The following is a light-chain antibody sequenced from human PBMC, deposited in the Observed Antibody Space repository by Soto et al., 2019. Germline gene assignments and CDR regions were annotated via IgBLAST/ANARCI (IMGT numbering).Light chain of an antibody. V-gene: IGLV2-14*01. CDR3: SSYTSSSTYVI. CDR1: SSDVGGYDS. J-gene: IGLJ2*01. CDR2: EVS. Sequence: QSAMTQPASVTGSPGQSITISCIGTSSDVGGYDSVSWYQHHPGKAPKLVLYEVSDRPSGVSNRFSGSKSGNTASLTISGLQTEDEAHYFCSSYTSSSTYVIFGGGTKLTVL.